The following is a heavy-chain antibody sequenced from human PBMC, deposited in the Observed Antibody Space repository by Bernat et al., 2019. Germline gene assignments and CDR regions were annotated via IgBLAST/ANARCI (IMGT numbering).Heavy chain of an antibody. CDR2: ISGTGGST. CDR3: SANAGFSYASRLDY. CDR1: GFTFSSYG. J-gene: IGHJ4*02. D-gene: IGHD5-18*01. Sequence: EVQLLESGGGLVQSGGSLRLSCAASGFTFSSYGMTWVRQAPGKGLEWVSGISGTGGSTHYADSVKGRFTISRDNSKNTLYLQMNSLRAEDTAVYYCSANAGFSYASRLDYWGQGTLVTVSS. V-gene: IGHV3-23*01.